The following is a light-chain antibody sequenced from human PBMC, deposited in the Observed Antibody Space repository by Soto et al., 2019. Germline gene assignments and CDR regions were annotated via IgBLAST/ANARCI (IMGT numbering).Light chain of an antibody. CDR1: QGVNSNY. Sequence: PGDRATLSCRASQGVNSNYLAWYQRKPGQAPRLLIYGASNRATDIPYRFSASGSGTDSTLTITRLEAEDFAVYFFQQYDSTPPTFGQGPKVEVK. CDR3: QQYDSTPPT. CDR2: GAS. V-gene: IGKV3-20*01. J-gene: IGKJ1*01.